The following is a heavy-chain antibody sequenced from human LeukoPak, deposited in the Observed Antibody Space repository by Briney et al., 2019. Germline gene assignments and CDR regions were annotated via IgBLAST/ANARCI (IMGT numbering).Heavy chain of an antibody. J-gene: IGHJ4*02. V-gene: IGHV4-39*07. Sequence: SETLSLTCTVSGGSISSYYWGWIRQPPGKGLEWIGSIYYSGSTYYNPSLKSRVTISVDTSKNQFSLKLSSVTAADTAVYYCARGASVDTAMVSYWGQGTLVTVSS. CDR1: GGSISSYY. CDR3: ARGASVDTAMVSY. D-gene: IGHD5-18*01. CDR2: IYYSGST.